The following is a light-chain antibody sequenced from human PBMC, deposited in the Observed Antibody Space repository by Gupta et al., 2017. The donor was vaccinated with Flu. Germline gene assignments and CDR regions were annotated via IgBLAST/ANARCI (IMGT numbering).Light chain of an antibody. Sequence: PSTLSASVGDRVTITCRASQSISSWLAWYQQKPGKAPKLLIYKASTFQSGVPSRFSGSGSGTEFTLTISSLQPGDFATYYCQQYNSYSETFGQGTKVEVK. CDR2: KAS. CDR3: QQYNSYSET. V-gene: IGKV1-5*03. CDR1: QSISSW. J-gene: IGKJ1*01.